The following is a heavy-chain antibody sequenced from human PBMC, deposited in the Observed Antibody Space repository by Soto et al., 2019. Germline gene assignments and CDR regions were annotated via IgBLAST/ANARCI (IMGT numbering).Heavy chain of an antibody. CDR2: IWYDGSNK. Sequence: GGSLRLSCAASGFTFSSYGMHWVRQAPGKGLEWVAVIWYDGSNKYYADSVKGRFTISRDNSKNTLYLQMNSLRAEDTAVYYCARGVRGTNYYGSGSYLNDYWGQGTLVTVSS. CDR1: GFTFSSYG. D-gene: IGHD3-10*01. CDR3: ARGVRGTNYYGSGSYLNDY. J-gene: IGHJ4*02. V-gene: IGHV3-33*01.